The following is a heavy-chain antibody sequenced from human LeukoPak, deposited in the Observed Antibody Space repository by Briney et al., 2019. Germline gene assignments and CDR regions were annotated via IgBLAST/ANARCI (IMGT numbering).Heavy chain of an antibody. CDR2: ISGSGGST. J-gene: IGHJ3*02. CDR1: GFTFRRPA. Sequence: GGSLRLSCAASGFTFRRPAMSWVRQAPGKGLEWVSAISGSGGSTYYADSVKGRFTISRDNTKNTLYLQMSSLGAEDTAVYYCAKDRRRAWSPAFDIWGRGTM. CDR3: AKDRRRAWSPAFDI. V-gene: IGHV3-23*01. D-gene: IGHD2-15*01.